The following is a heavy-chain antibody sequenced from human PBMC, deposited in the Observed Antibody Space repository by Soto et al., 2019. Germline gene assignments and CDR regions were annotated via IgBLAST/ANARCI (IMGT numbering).Heavy chain of an antibody. CDR3: ARRLAAAGIYYYGMDV. D-gene: IGHD6-13*01. CDR1: ADNVPRYR. V-gene: IGHV5-51*07. J-gene: IGHJ6*01. Sequence: GASLQSSCEGCADNVPRYRIYRDHQMPRKRLEWMGIIYPGDSDTRYSPSFQGQVTISADKSISTAYLQWSSLKASDTAMYYCARRLAAAGIYYYGMDVWGQRTTVTVSS. CDR2: IYPGDSDT.